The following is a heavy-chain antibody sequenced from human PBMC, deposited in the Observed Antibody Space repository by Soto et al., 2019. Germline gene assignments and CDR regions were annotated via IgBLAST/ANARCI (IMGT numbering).Heavy chain of an antibody. D-gene: IGHD6-6*01. Sequence: QVQLVQSGAEVKKPGSSVKVSCKASGGTFSSYAISWVRQAPGQGLEWMGGIIPIFGTANYAQKFQGRVTIPADESTSTAYMELSSLRSEDTAVYYCASDRTSIAARNDAFDIWGQGTMVTVSS. CDR2: IIPIFGTA. V-gene: IGHV1-69*12. J-gene: IGHJ3*02. CDR1: GGTFSSYA. CDR3: ASDRTSIAARNDAFDI.